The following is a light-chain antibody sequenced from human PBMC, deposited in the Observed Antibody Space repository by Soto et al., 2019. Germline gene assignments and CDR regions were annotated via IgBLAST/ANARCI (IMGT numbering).Light chain of an antibody. CDR2: DAS. V-gene: IGKV3-11*01. CDR1: QSIRSY. Sequence: EIVLTQSPATLSVSPGERATLSCRASQSIRSYLDWYQQKRGQAPRLLIYDASKMATGIPARFSGSGSGTDFTLTISSLVPEDFAVYYCQQRDNLPRTFGQGTRVEIK. J-gene: IGKJ5*01. CDR3: QQRDNLPRT.